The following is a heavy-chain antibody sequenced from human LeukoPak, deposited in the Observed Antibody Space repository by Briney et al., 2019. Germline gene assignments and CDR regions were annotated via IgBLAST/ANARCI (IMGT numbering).Heavy chain of an antibody. Sequence: GGSLRLSCAASGFTFSSYSMNWVRQAPGKGLEWVSSISSSSIYICYADSVKGRFTISRDNAKNSLYLQMNSLRAEDTAVYYCAKVGYSYGPSYFDYWGQGTLVTVSS. CDR2: ISSSSIYI. CDR3: AKVGYSYGPSYFDY. CDR1: GFTFSSYS. J-gene: IGHJ4*02. D-gene: IGHD5-18*01. V-gene: IGHV3-21*04.